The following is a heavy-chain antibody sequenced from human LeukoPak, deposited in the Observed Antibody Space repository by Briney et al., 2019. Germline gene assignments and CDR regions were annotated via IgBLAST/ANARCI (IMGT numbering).Heavy chain of an antibody. CDR1: GFTFSSYA. V-gene: IGHV3-23*01. CDR3: AKDSYSSGSYYFDY. CDR2: ISGSDGST. D-gene: IGHD6-19*01. J-gene: IGHJ4*02. Sequence: GGSLRFSCAASGFTFSSYAMSWVRQAPGRGLAWVSVISGSDGSTKYADSVKGRFTISRDNSKNTLYLQMNNLRAEDTAVYYCAKDSYSSGSYYFDYWGQGTLVTVSS.